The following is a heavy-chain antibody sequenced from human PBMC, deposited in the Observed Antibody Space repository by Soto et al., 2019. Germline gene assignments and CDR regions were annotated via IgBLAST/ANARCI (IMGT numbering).Heavy chain of an antibody. D-gene: IGHD6-19*01. Sequence: SETLSLDCRVSGCSINSSSYFWGWVRQPPGKGLEWIGSIYYSGSTYYNPSLRSRVTISVDTSKNQFSLKLSSVTAADTAVFYCARHYSSGSRNWFDPWGQGTLVTVSS. V-gene: IGHV4-39*01. CDR2: IYYSGST. J-gene: IGHJ5*02. CDR3: ARHYSSGSRNWFDP. CDR1: GCSINSSSYF.